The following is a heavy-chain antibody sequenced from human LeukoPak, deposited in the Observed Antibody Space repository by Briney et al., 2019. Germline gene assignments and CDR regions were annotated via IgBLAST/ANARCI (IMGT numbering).Heavy chain of an antibody. V-gene: IGHV4-31*03. J-gene: IGHJ4*02. CDR2: IYYSGST. Sequence: PSQTLSLTCTVSGGSISSGGYYWSWIRQHPGKGLEWIGYIYYSGSTYYNPSLKSRVTISVDASKNQFSLKLSSVTAADTAVYYCARHVASGYCSSTSCYIFDYWGQGTLVTVSS. CDR3: ARHVASGYCSSTSCYIFDY. CDR1: GGSISSGGYY. D-gene: IGHD2-2*01.